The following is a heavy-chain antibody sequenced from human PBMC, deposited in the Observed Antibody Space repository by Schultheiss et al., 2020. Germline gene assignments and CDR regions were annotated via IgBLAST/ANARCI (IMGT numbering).Heavy chain of an antibody. Sequence: GGSLRLSCAASGFTFSSYSMNWVRQAPGKGLEWVSSISSSSSYIYYADSVKGRFTISRDNAKNSLYLQMNSLRDEDTAVYYCAKEGSSSYYFDYWGQGTLVTVSS. CDR3: AKEGSSSYYFDY. CDR2: ISSSSSYI. D-gene: IGHD6-6*01. J-gene: IGHJ4*02. V-gene: IGHV3-21*01. CDR1: GFTFSSYS.